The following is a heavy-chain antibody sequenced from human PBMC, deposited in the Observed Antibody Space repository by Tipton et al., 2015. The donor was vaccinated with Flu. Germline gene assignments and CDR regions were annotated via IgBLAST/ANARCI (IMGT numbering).Heavy chain of an antibody. CDR1: GDSISSSTYY. J-gene: IGHJ3*02. CDR2: ISYSGYT. Sequence: TLSLTCTVSGDSISSSTYYWSWIRQPPGKGLEWIGYISYSGYTNYNPSLKSRVTLSLDMSKNQFSVRLSSVTAADTAVYYCARGVYGDDGAFDIWGQGTMVTVSS. V-gene: IGHV4-61*01. CDR3: ARGVYGDDGAFDI. D-gene: IGHD4-17*01.